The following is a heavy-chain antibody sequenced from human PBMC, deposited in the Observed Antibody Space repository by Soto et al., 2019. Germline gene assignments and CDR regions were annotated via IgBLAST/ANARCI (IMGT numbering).Heavy chain of an antibody. D-gene: IGHD6-13*01. CDR1: GFTFDDYA. V-gene: IGHV3-43D*04. J-gene: IGHJ6*02. CDR3: AKDDQQLVLYYYYYYGMDV. CDR2: ISWDGGST. Sequence: GSLRLSCAASGFTFDDYAMHWVRQAPGKGLEWVSLISWDGGSTYYADSVKGRFTISRDNSKNSLYLQMNSLRAEDTALYYCAKDDQQLVLYYYYYYGMDVWGQGTTVTVSS.